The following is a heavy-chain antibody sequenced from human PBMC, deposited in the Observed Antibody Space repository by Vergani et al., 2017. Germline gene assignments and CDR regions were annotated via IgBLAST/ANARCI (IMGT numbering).Heavy chain of an antibody. CDR2: IDHTGRP. CDR1: GGSFTSYH. V-gene: IGHV4-34*01. D-gene: IGHD4-11*01. Sequence: QVQLQQWGGGLLKPSETLSLTCVVNGGSFTSYHWTWIRQSPGEGLEWVGDIDHTGRPDYNPSLKSRLTMSVDKSRNHFSLTRNSVTATDTAIYFCARVNTETNGHLYYYYYMDVWGQGTAVTVS. J-gene: IGHJ6*03. CDR3: ARVNTETNGHLYYYYYMDV.